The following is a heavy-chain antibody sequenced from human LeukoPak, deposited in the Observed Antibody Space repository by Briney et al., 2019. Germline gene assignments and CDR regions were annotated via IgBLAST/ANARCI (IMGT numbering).Heavy chain of an antibody. D-gene: IGHD4-17*01. CDR2: ISWSGSTI. Sequence: GGSLRLTCAASGFTFSSYSMNWVSQAPGKGLEWVSHISWSGSTIYYADSVKGRFTISRDNAKNSLYLQMNSLRVEDTAVYYCARVAPRTVTRTDFWGQGTLVTVSS. CDR3: ARVAPRTVTRTDF. J-gene: IGHJ4*02. V-gene: IGHV3-48*04. CDR1: GFTFSSYS.